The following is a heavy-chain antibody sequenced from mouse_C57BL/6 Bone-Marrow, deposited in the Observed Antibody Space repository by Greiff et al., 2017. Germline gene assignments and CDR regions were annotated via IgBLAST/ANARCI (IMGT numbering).Heavy chain of an antibody. CDR2: IYPGDGDT. Sequence: VKLMESGPELVKPGASVKISCKASGYAFSNSWMNWVKQRPGKGLEWIGRIYPGDGDTNYNGKFKGKATLTADKSSSTAYMQLSSLTSEDSAVYFCARSRLLRYFDYWGQGTTLTVSS. CDR1: GYAFSNSW. J-gene: IGHJ2*01. D-gene: IGHD1-1*01. V-gene: IGHV1-82*01. CDR3: ARSRLLRYFDY.